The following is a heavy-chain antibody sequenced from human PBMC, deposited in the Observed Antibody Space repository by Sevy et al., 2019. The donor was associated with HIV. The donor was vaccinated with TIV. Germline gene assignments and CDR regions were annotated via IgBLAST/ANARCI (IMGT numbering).Heavy chain of an antibody. CDR1: GFTFNTHA. CDR2: ISSPGYGT. CDR3: AKALNPALESMLEVNLRSLKGFDV. D-gene: IGHD3-22*01. Sequence: GGSLRLSCAASGFTFNTHAMNWVRQAPGKGLEWVSVISSPGYGTNYADSVKGRFTISRDNSKNTLFLQMNSLRDDDTAVYYCAKALNPALESMLEVNLRSLKGFDVWGQGTMVTVSS. J-gene: IGHJ3*01. V-gene: IGHV3-23*01.